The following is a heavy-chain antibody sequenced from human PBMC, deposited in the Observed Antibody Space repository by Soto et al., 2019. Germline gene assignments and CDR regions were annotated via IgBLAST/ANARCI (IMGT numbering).Heavy chain of an antibody. D-gene: IGHD3-22*01. CDR3: VRDYDSSGYNSDY. V-gene: IGHV3-74*01. CDR2: INSEGTGT. Sequence: GSLRLSCAASGFTFSSYWMHWVRQVPGKGLAWVSRINSEGTGTIYADSVKGRFTISRDNAKNTLYLQMNSLRAEDTAVYYCVRDYDSSGYNSDYWGQGTPVTVSS. J-gene: IGHJ4*02. CDR1: GFTFSSYW.